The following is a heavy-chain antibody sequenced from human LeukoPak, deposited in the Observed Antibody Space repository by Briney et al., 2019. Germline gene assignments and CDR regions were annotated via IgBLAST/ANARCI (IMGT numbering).Heavy chain of an antibody. CDR2: VNPNSGGT. CDR3: ARAPVTYGSGSYSDY. CDR1: GYTFTGYY. D-gene: IGHD3-10*01. J-gene: IGHJ4*02. V-gene: IGHV1-2*02. Sequence: SVKVSCKASGYTFTGYYMHWVRQAPGQGLEWMGWVNPNSGGTNYAQKFQGRVTMTRDTSISTAYMELSRLRSDDTAVYYCARAPVTYGSGSYSDYWGQGALVTVSS.